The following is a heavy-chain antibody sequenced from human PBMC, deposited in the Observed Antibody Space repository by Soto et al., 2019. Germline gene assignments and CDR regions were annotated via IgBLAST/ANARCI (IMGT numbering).Heavy chain of an antibody. V-gene: IGHV4-34*01. CDR2: INQSGST. J-gene: IGHJ4*01. CDR3: ARGGYCSGGSCSGPSFEY. CDR1: GGPFRDYY. Sequence: QVQLQQWGAGLLKPSETLSLTCAVHGGPFRDYYWSWIRQPPGKGLEWIGEINQSGSTDYNPSLKRRVNISVDTSKNQFSLKLSSLTAADTALYYCARGGYCSGGSCSGPSFEYWGHGTLVTVSS. D-gene: IGHD2-15*01.